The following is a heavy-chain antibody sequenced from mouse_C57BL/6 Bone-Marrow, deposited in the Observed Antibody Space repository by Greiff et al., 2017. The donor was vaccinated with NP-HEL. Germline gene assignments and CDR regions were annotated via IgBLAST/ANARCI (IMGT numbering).Heavy chain of an antibody. Sequence: QVHVKQSGAELARPGASVKMSCKASGYTFTSYTMHWVKQRPGQGLEWIGYINPSSGYTKYNQKFKDKATLTADKSSSTAYMQLSSLTSEDSAVYYCARMPLIYYGSSHWYFDVWGTGTSVTVSS. CDR3: ARMPLIYYGSSHWYFDV. J-gene: IGHJ1*03. V-gene: IGHV1-4*01. D-gene: IGHD1-1*01. CDR2: INPSSGYT. CDR1: GYTFTSYT.